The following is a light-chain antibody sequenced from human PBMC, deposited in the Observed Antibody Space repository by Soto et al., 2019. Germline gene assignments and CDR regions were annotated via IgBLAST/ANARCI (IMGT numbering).Light chain of an antibody. CDR1: QSISSW. J-gene: IGKJ2*01. Sequence: DIPMTQSPSTLSASVGDRDTITCRASQSISSWLAWYQQKPGKAPKLLIYKASSLESGVPSRFSGSGSGTEFTLTISSLQPDDFATYYCQQYNSYPYTFGQGTKLEIK. CDR3: QQYNSYPYT. CDR2: KAS. V-gene: IGKV1-5*03.